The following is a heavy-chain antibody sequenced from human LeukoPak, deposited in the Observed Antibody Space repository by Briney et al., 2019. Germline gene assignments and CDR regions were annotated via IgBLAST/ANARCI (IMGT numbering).Heavy chain of an antibody. CDR2: IYYSGNT. V-gene: IGHV4-39*01. CDR3: ARNELTGTAKGYFDF. CDR1: GGSISSSTYY. J-gene: IGHJ4*02. D-gene: IGHD1-14*01. Sequence: PSETLSLTCTVSGGSISSSTYYWGWIRQPPGKGLEWIGSIYYSGNTYYNPSLRSRVTISVDTSKNQFSLKLSSVTAADTAVYYCARNELTGTAKGYFDFWGQGTLVTVSS.